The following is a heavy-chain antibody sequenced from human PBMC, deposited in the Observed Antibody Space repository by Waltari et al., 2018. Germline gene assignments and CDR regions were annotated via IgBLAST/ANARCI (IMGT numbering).Heavy chain of an antibody. J-gene: IGHJ4*01. CDR2: VSPSGDP. Sequence: QESGPAVVKPAGTLSLTCSLSGASTTARDFFSGWVRQLPDKGLQWIGTVSPSGDPYYDPSLGSRVSISVDTPNNQFSLTLTSVTAADTSVYYCVRHDRIYSRGWSYLDHWGPGALVIVSS. V-gene: IGHV4-39*01. CDR3: VRHDRIYSRGWSYLDH. D-gene: IGHD3-22*01. CDR1: GASTTARDFF.